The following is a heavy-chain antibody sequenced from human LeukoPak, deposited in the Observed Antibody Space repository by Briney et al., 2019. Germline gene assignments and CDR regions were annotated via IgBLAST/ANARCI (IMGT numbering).Heavy chain of an antibody. CDR3: TIGMVLGIWSPFDY. CDR1: GFTFSSYW. CDR2: IKQDGSEK. Sequence: GGSLRLSCAASGFTFSSYWMSWVRQAPGKGLEWVANIKQDGSEKYYVDSVKGRFTISRDNAKNSLYLQMNSLRAEDTAVYYCTIGMVLGIWSPFDYWGQGTLVTVSS. V-gene: IGHV3-7*01. J-gene: IGHJ4*02. D-gene: IGHD3-10*01.